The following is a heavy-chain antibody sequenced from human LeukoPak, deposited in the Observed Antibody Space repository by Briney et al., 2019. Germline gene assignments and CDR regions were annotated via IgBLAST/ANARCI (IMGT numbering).Heavy chain of an antibody. Sequence: ASVKVSCKASGYTFTGYYMHWVRQAPGQGLEWMGWMNPNSGNTGYAQKFQGRVTITRNTSISTAYMELSSLRSEDTAVYYCARGRSPPLRYFDWLFIPPYFDYWGQGTLVTVSS. V-gene: IGHV1-8*03. CDR1: GYTFTGYY. CDR2: MNPNSGNT. CDR3: ARGRSPPLRYFDWLFIPPYFDY. D-gene: IGHD3-9*01. J-gene: IGHJ4*02.